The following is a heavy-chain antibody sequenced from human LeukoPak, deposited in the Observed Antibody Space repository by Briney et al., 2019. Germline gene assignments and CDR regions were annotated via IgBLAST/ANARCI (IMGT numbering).Heavy chain of an antibody. CDR3: ARGTRVIGPSTKLGIGRYFDY. J-gene: IGHJ4*02. D-gene: IGHD7-27*01. V-gene: IGHV1-46*01. CDR2: INPSGGST. CDR1: GYTFTSYY. Sequence: ASVKVSCKASGYTFTSYYMHWVRQAPGQGLEWMGIINPSGGSTSYAQKFQGRVTMTRDMSTGTVYMELSSLRAEDTAVYYCARGTRVIGPSTKLGIGRYFDYWGQGTLVTVSS.